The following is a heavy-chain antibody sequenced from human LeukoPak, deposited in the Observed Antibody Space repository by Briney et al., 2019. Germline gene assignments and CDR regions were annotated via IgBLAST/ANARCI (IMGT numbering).Heavy chain of an antibody. CDR3: ARDHIAAAVWFDP. D-gene: IGHD6-13*01. CDR1: GFTFSSYW. J-gene: IGHJ5*02. V-gene: IGHV3-7*01. Sequence: PGGSLRLSCAASGFTFSSYWMSWVRQAPGKGLEWVANIKQDGSEKYYVDSVKGRFTISRDNAKNSLYLQMNSLRAEDTAVYYCARDHIAAAVWFDPWGQGTLVTVSS. CDR2: IKQDGSEK.